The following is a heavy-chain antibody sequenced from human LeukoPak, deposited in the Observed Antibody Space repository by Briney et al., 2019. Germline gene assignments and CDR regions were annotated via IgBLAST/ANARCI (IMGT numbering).Heavy chain of an antibody. CDR3: ARDLLPDIVATISYFDY. J-gene: IGHJ4*02. V-gene: IGHV4-39*07. CDR1: GGSISSSSYY. D-gene: IGHD5-12*01. CDR2: IYCSGST. Sequence: PSETLSLTCTVSGGSISSSSYYWGWIRQPPGKGLEWIGSIYCSGSTYYNPSLKSRVTISVDTSKNQFSLKLSSVTAADTAVYYCARDLLPDIVATISYFDYWGQGTLVTVSP.